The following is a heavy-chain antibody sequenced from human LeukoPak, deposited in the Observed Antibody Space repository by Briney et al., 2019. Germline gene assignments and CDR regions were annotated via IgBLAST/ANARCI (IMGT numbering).Heavy chain of an antibody. J-gene: IGHJ3*02. CDR3: ARAYLTLGYCSSTSCYPDAFDI. V-gene: IGHV1-18*01. CDR1: DYTFTSYG. Sequence: ASVKVSFKASDYTFTSYGFSWVRQAPGQGLEWVGWISAYNGYTNYAQNLQGRVTMTTDTPTSTAYMELRSLRSDDTAVYYCARAYLTLGYCSSTSCYPDAFDIWGQGTMVTVSS. CDR2: ISAYNGYT. D-gene: IGHD2-2*01.